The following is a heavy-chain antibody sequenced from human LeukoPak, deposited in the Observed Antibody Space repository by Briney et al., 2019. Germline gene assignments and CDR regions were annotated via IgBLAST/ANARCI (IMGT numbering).Heavy chain of an antibody. V-gene: IGHV4-61*01. D-gene: IGHD3-9*01. CDR2: IYYSGST. Sequence: KASETLSLTCTVSGGSISSGSYYWSWIRQPPGKGLEWIGYIYYSGSTNYNPSLKSRVTISVDTSKNQFSLKLSSVTAADTAVYYCARVGRYRYYFDYWGQGTLVTVSS. CDR1: GGSISSGSYY. CDR3: ARVGRYRYYFDY. J-gene: IGHJ4*02.